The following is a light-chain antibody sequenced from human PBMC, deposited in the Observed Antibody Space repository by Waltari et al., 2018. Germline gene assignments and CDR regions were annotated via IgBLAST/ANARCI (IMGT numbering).Light chain of an antibody. Sequence: QPGLTQPPSVSGAPGQRVTIPCTVTSSNLGSGYDVPWYQQLPGKAPKFLIYNDINRPSGVPDRFSGSKSGTSASLAITGLQAEDEADYYCQSYDSSLSGCVFGTGTKVTVL. CDR2: NDI. CDR1: SSNLGSGYD. V-gene: IGLV1-40*01. J-gene: IGLJ1*01. CDR3: QSYDSSLSGCV.